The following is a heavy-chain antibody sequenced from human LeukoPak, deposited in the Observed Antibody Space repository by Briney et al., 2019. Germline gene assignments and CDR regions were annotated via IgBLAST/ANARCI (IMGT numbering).Heavy chain of an antibody. CDR1: GGSISSGDYY. V-gene: IGHV4-30-4*01. D-gene: IGHD2-2*02. CDR2: IYYSGST. Sequence: SQTLSLTCTVSGGSISSGDYYWGWLRQPPGRGLEWLGYIYYSGSTYYNPSLKSRVTISVDTSKNQFSLKLSSVTAADTAVYYCARVCSSTSCYTASGDYYGMDVWGQGTTVTVSS. CDR3: ARVCSSTSCYTASGDYYGMDV. J-gene: IGHJ6*02.